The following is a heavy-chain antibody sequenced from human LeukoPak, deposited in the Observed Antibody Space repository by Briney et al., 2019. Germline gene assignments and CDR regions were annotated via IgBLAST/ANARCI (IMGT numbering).Heavy chain of an antibody. D-gene: IGHD5-24*01. Sequence: VASVKVSCNASGYTFTGYYMHWVRQAPGQGLEWMGWINPNSGGTNYAQKFQGWVTMTRDTSISTAYMELSRLRSDDTAVYYCARAGTVEMTPLDYWGQGTLVTVSS. V-gene: IGHV1-2*04. CDR3: ARAGTVEMTPLDY. CDR2: INPNSGGT. CDR1: GYTFTGYY. J-gene: IGHJ4*02.